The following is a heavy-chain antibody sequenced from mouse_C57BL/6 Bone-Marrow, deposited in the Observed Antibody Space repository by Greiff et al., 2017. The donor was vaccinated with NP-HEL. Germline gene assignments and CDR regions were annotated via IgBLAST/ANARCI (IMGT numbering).Heavy chain of an antibody. J-gene: IGHJ2*01. V-gene: IGHV14-3*01. Sequence: VQLKESVAELVRPGASVKLSCTASGFNIKNTSMHWVKQRPEQGLEWIGSFAPANGTTKYAPKFQGKATITADTSSNTAYLQLSSLTSEDTAIYYCARGAGDYGYGGRGTALTVSA. CDR2: FAPANGTT. CDR3: ARGAGDYGY. D-gene: IGHD3-3*01. CDR1: GFNIKNTS.